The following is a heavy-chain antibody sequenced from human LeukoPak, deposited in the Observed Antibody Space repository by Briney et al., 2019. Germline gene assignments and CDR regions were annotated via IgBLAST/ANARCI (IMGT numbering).Heavy chain of an antibody. D-gene: IGHD5-18*01. CDR1: GGSFSGYY. CDR2: INHSGST. CDR3: ARGGGIQLWLRGFDY. V-gene: IGHV4-34*01. J-gene: IGHJ4*02. Sequence: SETLSLACAVYGGSFSGYYWSWIRQPPGKGLEWIGEINHSGSTNYNPSLKSRVTISVDTSKNQFSLKLSSVTAADTAVYYCARGGGIQLWLRGFDYWGQGTLVTVSS.